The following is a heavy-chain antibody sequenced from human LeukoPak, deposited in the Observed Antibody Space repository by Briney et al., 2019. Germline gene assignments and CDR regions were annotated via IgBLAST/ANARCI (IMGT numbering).Heavy chain of an antibody. V-gene: IGHV4-34*01. CDR1: GGSFSGYY. Sequence: SETLSLTCAVYGGSFSGYYWSWIRRPPGKGLEWIGEINHSGSTNYNPSLKSRVTISVDTSKNQFSLKLSSVTAADTAVYYCARARYGSGSDYWGQGTLVTVSS. D-gene: IGHD3-10*01. CDR2: INHSGST. CDR3: ARARYGSGSDY. J-gene: IGHJ4*02.